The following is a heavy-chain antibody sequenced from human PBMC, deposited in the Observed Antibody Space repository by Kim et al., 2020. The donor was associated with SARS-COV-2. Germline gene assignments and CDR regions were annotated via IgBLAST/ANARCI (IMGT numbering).Heavy chain of an antibody. CDR3: AREFTGSSWYLSEVPYYFDY. CDR1: GGSFSGYY. J-gene: IGHJ4*02. CDR2: INHSGST. V-gene: IGHV4-34*01. Sequence: SETLSLTCAVYGGSFSGYYWSWIRQPPGKGLEWIGEINHSGSTNYNPSLKSRVTISVDTSKNQFSLKLSSVTAADTAVYYCAREFTGSSWYLSEVPYYFDYWGQGTLVTVSS. D-gene: IGHD6-13*01.